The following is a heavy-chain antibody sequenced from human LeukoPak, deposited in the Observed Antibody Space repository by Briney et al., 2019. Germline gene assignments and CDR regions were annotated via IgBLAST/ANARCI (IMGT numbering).Heavy chain of an antibody. CDR3: AKGTYYDILTGPPHLFDY. CDR1: GFTFSSYG. D-gene: IGHD3-9*01. V-gene: IGHV3-30*18. Sequence: GGSLRLSCAASGFTFSSYGTHWVRQVPGKGLEWVAVISYDGSNKYYADSVKGRFTISRDNSKNTLYLQMNSLRAEDTAVYYCAKGTYYDILTGPPHLFDYWGQGTLVTVSS. CDR2: ISYDGSNK. J-gene: IGHJ4*02.